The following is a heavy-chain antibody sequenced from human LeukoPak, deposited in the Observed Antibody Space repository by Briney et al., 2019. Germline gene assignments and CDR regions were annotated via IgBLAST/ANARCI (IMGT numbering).Heavy chain of an antibody. J-gene: IGHJ4*02. V-gene: IGHV4-31*03. D-gene: IGHD3-10*01. CDR2: IYYSGIT. Sequence: SETLSLTCTASGGSISIGGYYWSWIRQHPGKGLEWIGYIYYSGITYYNPSLKSRVTISVDTSKNQFSLYLSSVTAADTAVYYCARVTSGEFADYWGQGTLVTVSS. CDR1: GGSISIGGYY. CDR3: ARVTSGEFADY.